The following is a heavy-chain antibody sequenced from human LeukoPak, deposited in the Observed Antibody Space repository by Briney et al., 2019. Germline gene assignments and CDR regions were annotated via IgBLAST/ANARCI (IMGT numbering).Heavy chain of an antibody. V-gene: IGHV4-59*01. CDR2: IYYSGST. J-gene: IGHJ6*02. Sequence: PGGSLRLSCAASGFTFGSYSMSWIRQPPGKGLEWIGYIYYSGSTNYNPSLKSRVTISVDTSKNQFSLKLSSVTAADTAVYYCARDLYGMDVWGQGTTVTVSS. CDR1: GFTFGSYS. CDR3: ARDLYGMDV.